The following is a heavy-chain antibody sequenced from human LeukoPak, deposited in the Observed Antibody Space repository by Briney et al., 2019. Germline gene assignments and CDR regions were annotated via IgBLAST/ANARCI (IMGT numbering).Heavy chain of an antibody. CDR1: GFTVSRNY. Sequence: PGGSLRLSCAASGFTVSRNYMSWVRQAPGKGLEWVANIKQDGSEKYYVDSVKGRFTISRDNAKNSLYLQMNSLRAEDTAVYYCARDDGGNFNDAFDIWGQGTMVAVSS. CDR3: ARDDGGNFNDAFDI. D-gene: IGHD4-23*01. CDR2: IKQDGSEK. J-gene: IGHJ3*02. V-gene: IGHV3-7*01.